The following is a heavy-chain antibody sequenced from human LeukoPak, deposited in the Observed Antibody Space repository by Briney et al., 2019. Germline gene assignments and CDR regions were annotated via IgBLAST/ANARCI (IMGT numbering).Heavy chain of an antibody. CDR2: MNPNSGNT. CDR1: GGTFSSYA. J-gene: IGHJ3*02. CDR3: ARGKDYDFWSGLQNDAFDI. D-gene: IGHD3-3*01. Sequence: ASVKVSCKASGGTFSSYAISWVRQAPGQGLEWMGWMNPNSGNTGYAQKFQGRVTITRNTSISTAYMELSSLRSEDTAVYYCARGKDYDFWSGLQNDAFDIWGQGAMVTVSS. V-gene: IGHV1-8*03.